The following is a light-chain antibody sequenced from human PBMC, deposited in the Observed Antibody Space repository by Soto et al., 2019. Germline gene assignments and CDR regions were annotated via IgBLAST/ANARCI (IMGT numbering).Light chain of an antibody. Sequence: IQLTQSPSSLSASVGDRVTITCRASQGISSYLAWYQQKPGKAPKLLIYAASTLQSGVPLRFSGSGSGTDFTLTISSLQHEDFATYYCQQLKSYPPTFGQGTKVEIK. V-gene: IGKV1-9*01. CDR3: QQLKSYPPT. CDR1: QGISSY. J-gene: IGKJ1*01. CDR2: AAS.